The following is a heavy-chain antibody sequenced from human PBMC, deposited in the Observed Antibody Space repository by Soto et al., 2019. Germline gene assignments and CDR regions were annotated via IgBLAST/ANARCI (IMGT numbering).Heavy chain of an antibody. Sequence: GESLKISCKGSGYSFTSYWISWVHRMPGKGLEWMGRIDPSDSYTNYSPSFQGHVTISADKSISTAYLQWSSLKASDTAMYYCARLNGYDFYPFDYWGQGTLVTVSS. V-gene: IGHV5-10-1*01. J-gene: IGHJ4*02. CDR3: ARLNGYDFYPFDY. D-gene: IGHD3-3*01. CDR2: IDPSDSYT. CDR1: GYSFTSYW.